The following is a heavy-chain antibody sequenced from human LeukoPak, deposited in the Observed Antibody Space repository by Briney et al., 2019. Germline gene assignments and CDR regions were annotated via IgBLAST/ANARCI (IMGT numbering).Heavy chain of an antibody. D-gene: IGHD4-23*01. V-gene: IGHV3-74*01. CDR2: INSDGSST. CDR3: ARARYGGNYYFDY. CDR1: GFTFSSYG. J-gene: IGHJ4*02. Sequence: GGSLRLSCAASGFTFSSYGMHWVRQAPGKGLVWVSRINSDGSSTSYADSVKGRFTISRDNAKNTLYLQMNSLRAEDTAVYYCARARYGGNYYFDYWGQGTLVTVSS.